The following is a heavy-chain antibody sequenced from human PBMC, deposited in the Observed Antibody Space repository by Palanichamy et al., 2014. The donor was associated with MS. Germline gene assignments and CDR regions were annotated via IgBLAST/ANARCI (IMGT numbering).Heavy chain of an antibody. D-gene: IGHD4-17*01. Sequence: QVQLQQWGAGLLKPSETLSLTCAVYGGSFSGHYWTWIRQSPGKGLGWIGEIIHSGSTNYNPSLKSRVTISLDTSKNQFSLKLTSVTAADTAVYYCARDPLTTKYHYYGLDVWGQGTRVTVSS. CDR3: ARDPLTTKYHYYGLDV. CDR1: GGSFSGHY. J-gene: IGHJ6*02. CDR2: IIHSGST. V-gene: IGHV4-34*12.